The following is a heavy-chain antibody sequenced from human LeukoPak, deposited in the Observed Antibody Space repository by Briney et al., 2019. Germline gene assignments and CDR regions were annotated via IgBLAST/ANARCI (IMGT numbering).Heavy chain of an antibody. CDR3: ARAAWNGGGGFDP. V-gene: IGHV4-34*01. CDR1: KGSFSGYY. CDR2: VNPGGNT. J-gene: IGHJ5*02. Sequence: SETPSLTCAVYKGSFSGYYWSWIRQSPGNGLEWIGEVNPGGNTNYNPSLRSRVTISLDTSKNHFSLKLRSVTAADTAVYNCARAAWNGGGGFDPWGQGTLVTVSS. D-gene: IGHD2-8*01.